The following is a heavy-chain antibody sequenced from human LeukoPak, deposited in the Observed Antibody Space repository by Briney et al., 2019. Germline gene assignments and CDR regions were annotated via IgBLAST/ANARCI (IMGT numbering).Heavy chain of an antibody. Sequence: GGSLRLSCAASGFTFNSYAMSWVRQAPGKGLEWVSAISGSGGSTYYADSVKGRFTISRDNAKSTLYLQMNSLRAEDTAVYYCAKEFSGYYVIIGYHLDYWGQGTLVTVSS. V-gene: IGHV3-23*01. J-gene: IGHJ4*02. CDR2: ISGSGGST. CDR1: GFTFNSYA. D-gene: IGHD3-22*01. CDR3: AKEFSGYYVIIGYHLDY.